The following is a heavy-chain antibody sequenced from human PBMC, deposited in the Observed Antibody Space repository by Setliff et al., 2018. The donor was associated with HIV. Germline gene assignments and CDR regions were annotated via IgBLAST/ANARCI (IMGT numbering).Heavy chain of an antibody. J-gene: IGHJ4*02. V-gene: IGHV3-15*01. CDR2: IKSKTDGGTT. CDR3: VTDSLVMNY. Sequence: PGGSLRLSCAASGFSFTNAWMAWVRQAPGKGLEWVGRIKSKTDGGTTDYATSVKGTFTISRDDSRNTVYLQMNSLKIEDTAVYYCVTDSLVMNYWGQGTRVTVSS. D-gene: IGHD6-13*01. CDR1: GFSFTNAW.